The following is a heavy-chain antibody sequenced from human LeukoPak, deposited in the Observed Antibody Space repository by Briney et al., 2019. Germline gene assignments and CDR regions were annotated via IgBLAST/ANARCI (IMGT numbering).Heavy chain of an antibody. J-gene: IGHJ3*02. Sequence: SQTLSLTCTVSGGSISSGGYYWSWIRQHPGKGLEWIGYIYYSGSTYYNPSLKSRVTISVDTSKNQFSLKLSSVTAADTAVYYCARVRYFDWLLYPDAFDIWGQGTVVTVSS. CDR2: IYYSGST. CDR1: GGSISSGGYY. V-gene: IGHV4-31*03. D-gene: IGHD3-9*01. CDR3: ARVRYFDWLLYPDAFDI.